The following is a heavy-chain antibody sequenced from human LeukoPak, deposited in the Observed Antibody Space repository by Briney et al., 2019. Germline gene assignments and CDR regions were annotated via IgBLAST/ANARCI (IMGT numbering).Heavy chain of an antibody. CDR3: ARDPTVVQLWLFDY. CDR1: GFTFSTYT. D-gene: IGHD5-18*01. Sequence: PGGSLRLSCVVSGFTFSTYTMNWVRQAPGKGLEWVSSISSSSSYIYYADSVKGRFTISRDNAKNSLYLQMNSLRAEDMAVYYCARDPTVVQLWLFDYWGQGTLVTVSS. CDR2: ISSSSSYI. V-gene: IGHV3-21*01. J-gene: IGHJ4*02.